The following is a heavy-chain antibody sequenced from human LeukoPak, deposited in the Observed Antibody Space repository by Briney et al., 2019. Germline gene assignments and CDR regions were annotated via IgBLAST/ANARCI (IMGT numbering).Heavy chain of an antibody. J-gene: IGHJ5*02. V-gene: IGHV1-2*02. Sequence: ASVKVSCKASGYTFTGYYMHWVRQAPGQGLEWMGWINPNSGGTNYAQKFQGRVTMTRDMSTSTVYMELSSLRSEDTAVYYCARDRLGLNDPWGQGTLVTVSS. CDR2: INPNSGGT. CDR3: ARDRLGLNDP. CDR1: GYTFTGYY. D-gene: IGHD3-16*01.